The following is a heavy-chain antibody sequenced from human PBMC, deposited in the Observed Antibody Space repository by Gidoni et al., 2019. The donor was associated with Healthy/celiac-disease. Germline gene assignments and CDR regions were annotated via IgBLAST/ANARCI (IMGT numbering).Heavy chain of an antibody. D-gene: IGHD5-12*01. CDR3: ARERSGYDYSDY. V-gene: IGHV3-11*06. J-gene: IGHJ4*02. CDR1: GFTFSDYY. CDR2: ISSSSSYT. Sequence: QVQLVESGGGLVTPGGSLRLSCAASGFTFSDYYMSWIRQAPGKGLEWVSYISSSSSYTNYADSVKGRFTISRDNAKNSLYLQMNSLRAEDTAVYYCARERSGYDYSDYWGQGTLVTVSS.